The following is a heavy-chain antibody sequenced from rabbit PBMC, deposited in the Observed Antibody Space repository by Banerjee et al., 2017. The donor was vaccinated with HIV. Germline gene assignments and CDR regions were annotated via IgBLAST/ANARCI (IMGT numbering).Heavy chain of an antibody. CDR1: GFDLSSYYY. Sequence: QEQLEESGGGLVKPEGSLTLTCKASGFDLSSYYYMCWVRQAPGKGLEWIASIGVGSDSYIYYASWAKGRFTISKTSSTTVTLQMTSLTAADTATYFCAREGSSSGYAFNLWGQGTLVTVS. CDR3: AREGSSSGYAFNL. D-gene: IGHD1-1*01. J-gene: IGHJ4*01. CDR2: IGVGSDSYI. V-gene: IGHV1S45*01.